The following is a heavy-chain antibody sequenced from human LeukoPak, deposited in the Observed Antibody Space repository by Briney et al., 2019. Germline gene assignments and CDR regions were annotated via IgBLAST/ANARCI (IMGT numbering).Heavy chain of an antibody. J-gene: IGHJ4*02. CDR3: ARDRSCSSTSCYYFDY. V-gene: IGHV7-4-1*02. CDR1: GYTFTSYA. Sequence: ASVKVSCKAPGYTFTSYAMNWVRQAPGQGLEWMGWINTNTGNPTYAQGFTGRFVFSLDTSVSTAYLQISSLKAEDTAVYYCARDRSCSSTSCYYFDYWGQGTLVTVSS. CDR2: INTNTGNP. D-gene: IGHD2-2*01.